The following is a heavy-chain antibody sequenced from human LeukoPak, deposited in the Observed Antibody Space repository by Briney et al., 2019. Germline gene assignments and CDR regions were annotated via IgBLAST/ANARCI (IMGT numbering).Heavy chain of an antibody. J-gene: IGHJ4*02. D-gene: IGHD3-10*01. CDR2: INWNGGSK. CDR3: ASAGLTYGSGSYFVY. CDR1: GFPFDDYG. Sequence: GGSLRLSCAASGFPFDDYGMTWVRQAPGKGLEWVSGINWNGGSKGYADSVKGRFTISRDNAKNSLYLQMNSLRAEDTALYYCASAGLTYGSGSYFVYWGQGTLVTVSS. V-gene: IGHV3-20*04.